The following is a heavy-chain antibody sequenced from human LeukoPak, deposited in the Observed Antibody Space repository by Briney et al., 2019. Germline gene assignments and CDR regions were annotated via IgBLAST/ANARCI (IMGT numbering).Heavy chain of an antibody. CDR1: GVTVSSNY. Sequence: GGSLRLSCAASGVTVSSNYMSWVRQAPGKGLEWVSVLYSDGSTYYADSVKGRFTISRDNSKNTLYLQMNSLRAEDTVVYFCARRPDYGGTPTFDYWGQGTLVTVSS. CDR3: ARRPDYGGTPTFDY. V-gene: IGHV3-66*01. D-gene: IGHD4-23*01. J-gene: IGHJ4*02. CDR2: LYSDGST.